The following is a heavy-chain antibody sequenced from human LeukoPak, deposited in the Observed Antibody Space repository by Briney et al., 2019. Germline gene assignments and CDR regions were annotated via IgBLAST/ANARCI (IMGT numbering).Heavy chain of an antibody. CDR1: GFTFTSYG. CDR3: AKWADMTTNWFDP. CDR2: IRYDGRNK. V-gene: IGHV3-30*02. Sequence: GGSLRLSCAASGFTFTSYGMHWVRQAPGKGLEWVAFIRYDGRNKYYVDSVKGRFTISRDNSKNTLYLQMNSLRAVDTAVYYCAKWADMTTNWFDPWGQGTLVTVSS. D-gene: IGHD4-11*01. J-gene: IGHJ5*02.